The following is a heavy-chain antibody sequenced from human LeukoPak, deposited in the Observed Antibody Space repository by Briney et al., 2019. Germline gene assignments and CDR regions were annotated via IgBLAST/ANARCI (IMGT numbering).Heavy chain of an antibody. D-gene: IGHD3-3*01. J-gene: IGHJ3*02. V-gene: IGHV3-30*18. Sequence: GGSLRLSCAASGFTFSSYGMHWVRQAPGKGLEWVAVISYDGGNKYYADSVKGRFTISRDNSKNTLYLQMNSLRAEDTAVYYCAKGAYDFWSGYYMGSRDGDAFDIWGQGTMVTVSS. CDR2: ISYDGGNK. CDR3: AKGAYDFWSGYYMGSRDGDAFDI. CDR1: GFTFSSYG.